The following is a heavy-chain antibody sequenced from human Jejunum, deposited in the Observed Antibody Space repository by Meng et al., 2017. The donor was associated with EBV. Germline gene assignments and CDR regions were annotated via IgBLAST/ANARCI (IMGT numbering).Heavy chain of an antibody. CDR2: TSHRGIT. CDR3: ARASWERLLEY. D-gene: IGHD1-26*01. CDR1: GDSVSTDKW. Sequence: QVQLQESGPRLVNPSXXXXXTRGVSGDSVSTDKWWSWVRQSPGKGLEWIGETSHRGITYYNPSLESRVTISIDTSKSQFSLRLRSVTAADTAVYYCARASWERLLEYWGQGTLVTVSS. V-gene: IGHV4-4*02. J-gene: IGHJ4*02.